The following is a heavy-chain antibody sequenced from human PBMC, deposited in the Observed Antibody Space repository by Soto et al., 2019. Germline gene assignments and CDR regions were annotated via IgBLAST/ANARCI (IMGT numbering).Heavy chain of an antibody. Sequence: TLSLTCAFYGGAFSGFYWGWIRPPPGKGLEWIGEINHSGSTNYNPSLKSRVTISVDTSKNQFSLKLSSVTAADTAVYYCAFTHSVGIATFRAFAIWGQGSMVTVSS. J-gene: IGHJ3*02. CDR2: INHSGST. CDR1: GGAFSGFY. CDR3: AFTHSVGIATFRAFAI. V-gene: IGHV4-34*01. D-gene: IGHD6-13*01.